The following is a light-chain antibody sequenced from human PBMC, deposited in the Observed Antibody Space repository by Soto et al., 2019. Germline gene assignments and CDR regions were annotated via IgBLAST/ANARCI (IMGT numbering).Light chain of an antibody. V-gene: IGLV2-14*01. CDR2: EVS. CDR1: SSDVGGYKY. Sequence: QSVLTQPASVSVSPGQSITISCTGTSSDVGGYKYVSWYQQHPGKAPKLLIYEVSNRPSGISNRFSASKSGNAASLTISGLQPEDEADYYCTSYSSGSTLYVFGTGTKVTVL. CDR3: TSYSSGSTLYV. J-gene: IGLJ1*01.